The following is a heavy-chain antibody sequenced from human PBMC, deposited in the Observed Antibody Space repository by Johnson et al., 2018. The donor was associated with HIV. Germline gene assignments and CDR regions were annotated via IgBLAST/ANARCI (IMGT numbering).Heavy chain of an antibody. CDR2: ISGSGNSI. J-gene: IGHJ3*02. CDR1: GFTFNDYY. CDR3: ARGDGYRRAFDI. D-gene: IGHD1-1*01. Sequence: QMQLVESGGGLVQPGRSLRLSCAASGFTSGFTFNDYYMGWIRQAPGKGLEWVSYISGSGNSIYYADSVKGRFTISRDNAKNSLYLQMNSLRAEDTAVYYCARGDGYRRAFDIWGQGTMVTVSS. V-gene: IGHV3-11*04.